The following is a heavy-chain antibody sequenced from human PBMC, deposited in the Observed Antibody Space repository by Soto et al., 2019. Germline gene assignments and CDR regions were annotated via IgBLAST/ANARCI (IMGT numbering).Heavy chain of an antibody. CDR1: GYTFTSYD. V-gene: IGHV1-8*01. J-gene: IGHJ3*02. CDR2: MNPNSGNT. CDR3: AGYYYDSSGYYSGDAFDI. D-gene: IGHD3-22*01. Sequence: ASVKVSCKASGYTFTSYDINWVRQATGQGLEWMGWMNPNSGNTGYAQKFQGRVTMTRNTSISTAYMELSSLRSEDTAVYYCAGYYYDSSGYYSGDAFDIWGQGTMVTVSS.